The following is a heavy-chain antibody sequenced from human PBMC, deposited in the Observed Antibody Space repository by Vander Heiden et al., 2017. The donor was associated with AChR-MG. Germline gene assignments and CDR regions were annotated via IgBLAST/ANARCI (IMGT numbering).Heavy chain of an antibody. V-gene: IGHV3-15*01. J-gene: IGHJ4*02. CDR3: TTGNWIERPDY. Sequence: EVQLVEPGGGLVKTGGSLRLPCAVSGFAFSSAWMTWVRQAPGKGLGWVGRIKTKTEGGTTAYAAPVQGRFTISRDDSKSTVYLQMNSLKTEDTAMYYCTTGNWIERPDYLGQGTLVTVSS. CDR1: GFAFSSAW. CDR2: IKTKTEGGTT. D-gene: IGHD1-1*01.